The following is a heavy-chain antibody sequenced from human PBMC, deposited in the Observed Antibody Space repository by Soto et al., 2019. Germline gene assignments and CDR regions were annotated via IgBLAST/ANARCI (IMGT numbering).Heavy chain of an antibody. J-gene: IGHJ5*02. CDR3: ARYPRSCSGGSCYSPHNWFDP. CDR2: INAGNGNT. D-gene: IGHD2-15*01. V-gene: IGHV1-3*01. Sequence: QVQLVQSGAEVKKPGASVKVSCKASGYTFTSYAMHWVRQAPGQRLEWMGWINAGNGNTKYSQKFQGRVTITRDTSASTAYMELSSLRSEDTAVYYCARYPRSCSGGSCYSPHNWFDPWGQGTLVTVSS. CDR1: GYTFTSYA.